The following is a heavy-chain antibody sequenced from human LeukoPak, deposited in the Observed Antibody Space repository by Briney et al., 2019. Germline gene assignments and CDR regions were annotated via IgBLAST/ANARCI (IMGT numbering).Heavy chain of an antibody. V-gene: IGHV4-34*01. CDR2: INHSGST. CDR3: ARAIGYCSGGSCSLDY. D-gene: IGHD2-15*01. CDR1: GGSFSGYY. Sequence: SETLSLTCAVYGGSFSGYYWSWIRQPPGKGLEWIGEINHSGSTNYNPSLKSRFTISVDTSKNQFSLKLSSVTAADTAVYYCARAIGYCSGGSCSLDYWGQGTLVTVSS. J-gene: IGHJ4*02.